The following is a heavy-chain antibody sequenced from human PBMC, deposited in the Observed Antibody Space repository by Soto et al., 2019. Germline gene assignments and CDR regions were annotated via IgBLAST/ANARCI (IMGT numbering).Heavy chain of an antibody. J-gene: IGHJ6*03. D-gene: IGHD2-2*01. CDR3: PRCTLSTAYRHFYAVDS. CDR2: VYKSGNL. V-gene: IGHV4-59*13. Sequence: QVQLQESGPGLVKPSETLSFTCTVSGGSISTYSWSWIRLAPGQGLECIGYVYKSGNLSYCPSLNIRFAICLHTSVIHFPLTLISVTAAYPAVDYCPRCTLSTAYRHFYAVDSWGKETTVTVSS. CDR1: GGSISTYS.